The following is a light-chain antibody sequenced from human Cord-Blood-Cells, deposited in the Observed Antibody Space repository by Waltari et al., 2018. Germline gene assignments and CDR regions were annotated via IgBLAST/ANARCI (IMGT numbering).Light chain of an antibody. Sequence: DIQITQSPSSLSASVGDRVTIPCRASQSISSYLNWYQQKPGKAPKLLIYAASSLQSGVPSRFSGSGSGTDFTLTISSLQPEDFATYYCQQSYSTLPWTFGQGTKVEIK. V-gene: IGKV1-39*01. CDR2: AAS. CDR3: QQSYSTLPWT. CDR1: QSISSY. J-gene: IGKJ1*01.